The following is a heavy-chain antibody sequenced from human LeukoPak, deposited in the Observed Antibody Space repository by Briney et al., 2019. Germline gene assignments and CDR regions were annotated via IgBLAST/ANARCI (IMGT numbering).Heavy chain of an antibody. D-gene: IGHD2-21*01. J-gene: IGHJ6*02. CDR2: ISYDGSNK. Sequence: GGSLRLSCAASGFTFSNYGIHWVRLAPGKGLEWVAVISYDGSNKYYADSVKGRFTISRDNSKNTLFLQMNSLRAEDTALYYCAKEGDLTGMDVWGQGTTVTVSS. CDR1: GFTFSNYG. V-gene: IGHV3-30*18. CDR3: AKEGDLTGMDV.